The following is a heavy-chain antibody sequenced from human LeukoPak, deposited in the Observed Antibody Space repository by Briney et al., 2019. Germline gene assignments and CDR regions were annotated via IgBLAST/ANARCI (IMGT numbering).Heavy chain of an antibody. Sequence: PGGSLRLSCAASGFTFSSYGMHWVRQAPGKGLEWVAVIWYDGSNKYYADSVKGRFTISRDNSKNTLYLQMNSLKTEDTAMYYCWTSTHAPDFVDYWGQGTLVTVSS. J-gene: IGHJ4*02. CDR1: GFTFSSYG. CDR3: WTSTHAPDFVDY. V-gene: IGHV3-33*01. D-gene: IGHD3/OR15-3a*01. CDR2: IWYDGSNK.